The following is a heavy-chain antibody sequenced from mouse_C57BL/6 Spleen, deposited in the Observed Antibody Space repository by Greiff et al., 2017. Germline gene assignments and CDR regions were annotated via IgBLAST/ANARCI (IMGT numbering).Heavy chain of an antibody. CDR3: ARECYDYEGYYFDY. V-gene: IGHV3-6*01. J-gene: IGHJ2*01. Sequence: EVHLVESGPGLVKPSQSLSLTCPVTGYSITSGYYWNWIRQFPGNKLEWMGYISYDGSNNYNPSLKNRISITRDTSKNQFFLKLNSVTTEDTATYYCARECYDYEGYYFDYWGQGTTLTVSS. CDR2: ISYDGSN. CDR1: GYSITSGYY. D-gene: IGHD2-4*01.